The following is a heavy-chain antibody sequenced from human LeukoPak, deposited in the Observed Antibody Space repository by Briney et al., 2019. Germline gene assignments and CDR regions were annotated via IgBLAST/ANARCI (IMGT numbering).Heavy chain of an antibody. D-gene: IGHD2-2*01. CDR1: GFTFSGSV. J-gene: IGHJ3*01. V-gene: IGHV3-73*01. CDR3: SRLEDTSPIEVALEL. Sequence: GGSLRLSCAASGFTFSGSVMHWVRQAAGKGLEWVGRIRSKRSNYATAYAASVKGRFTISRDDSKNTVYLHMDSLKTEDTALYYCSRLEDTSPIEVALELWGQGTVVTVSS. CDR2: IRSKRSNYAT.